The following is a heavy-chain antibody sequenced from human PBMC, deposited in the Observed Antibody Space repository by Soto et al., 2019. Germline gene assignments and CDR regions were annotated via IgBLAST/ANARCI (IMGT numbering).Heavy chain of an antibody. CDR1: GFTFSAHY. J-gene: IGHJ6*02. V-gene: IGHV3-11*01. CDR3: ARDRQPSSYIGLDV. CDR2: ISESSDAT. Sequence: QVHLVESGGGLVKPGGSQRLSCEASGFTFSAHYMSWIRQAPGKGLEWVSYISESSDATYYTDSVRGRFTISRDNAKNSLYLEMNSLRADDTAVYYCARDRQPSSYIGLDVWGQGTTVTVSS. D-gene: IGHD4-4*01.